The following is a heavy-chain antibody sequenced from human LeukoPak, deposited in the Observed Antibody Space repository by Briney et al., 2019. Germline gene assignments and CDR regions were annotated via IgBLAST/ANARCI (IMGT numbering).Heavy chain of an antibody. Sequence: PGGSLRLSCAASGFTFSSYSMNWVRQAPGKGLEWVSSISSSSSYIYYADSVKGRFTISRDNAKNSLYLQMNSLRAEDTAVYCCCNPTDFKYSYGLNDAFDIWGQGTMVTVSS. D-gene: IGHD5-18*01. CDR1: GFTFSSYS. J-gene: IGHJ3*02. CDR3: CNPTDFKYSYGLNDAFDI. CDR2: ISSSSSYI. V-gene: IGHV3-21*01.